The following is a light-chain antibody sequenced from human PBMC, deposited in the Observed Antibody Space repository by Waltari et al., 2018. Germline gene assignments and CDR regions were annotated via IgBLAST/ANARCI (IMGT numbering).Light chain of an antibody. Sequence: QSVLTQPPSASGSPGQRVTISCSGSSSNIGSNTVNWYHQLPGTAPKLLIYTNNHRPSGVPDRFSGSKSGTSASLAISGLQSEDEADYYCAAWDDSLNGNVVFGGGTKLTVL. V-gene: IGLV1-44*01. CDR1: SSNIGSNT. CDR3: AAWDDSLNGNVV. J-gene: IGLJ2*01. CDR2: TNN.